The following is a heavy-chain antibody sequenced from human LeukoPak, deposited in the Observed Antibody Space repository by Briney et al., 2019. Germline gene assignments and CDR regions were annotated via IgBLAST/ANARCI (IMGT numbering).Heavy chain of an antibody. CDR3: AKEGDQFRGYLDA. J-gene: IGHJ6*03. Sequence: PSETLSLTCRVSSYSISSGYYWGWVRQAPGEGLEWVAMIWHDGSVEEYADSVKGRFTISRDNSQNTLYLQMNSLRDDDTAVYYCAKEGDQFRGYLDAWGKGTTVTVSS. CDR2: IWHDGSVE. V-gene: IGHV3-33*06. D-gene: IGHD3-16*01. CDR1: SYSISSGYY.